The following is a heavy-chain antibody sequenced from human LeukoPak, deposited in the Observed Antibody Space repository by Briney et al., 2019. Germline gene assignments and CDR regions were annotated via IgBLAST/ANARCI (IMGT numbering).Heavy chain of an antibody. CDR2: ISYDGSNK. D-gene: IGHD3-22*01. CDR3: AKSGITMIEPAPDDAFDI. CDR1: GFTFSSYG. Sequence: GGSLRLSCAASGFTFSSYGMHWVRQAPGKGLEWVAVISYDGSNKYYADSVKGRFTISRDNSKNTLYLQMNSLRAEDTAVYYCAKSGITMIEPAPDDAFDIWGQETMVTVSS. V-gene: IGHV3-30*18. J-gene: IGHJ3*02.